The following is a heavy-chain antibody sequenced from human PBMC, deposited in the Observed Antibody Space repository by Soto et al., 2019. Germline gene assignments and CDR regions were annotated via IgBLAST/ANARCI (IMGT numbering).Heavy chain of an antibody. Sequence: QVQLVESGGGVVQPGRSLRLSCAASGFTFSSYGMHWVRQAPGKGLEWVAVISYDGSNKYYADSVKGRFTISRDNSKNTLYLQMNSLRAEDTAVYYCAKGLLYYYDSSGYYYFDYWGQGTLVTVSS. J-gene: IGHJ4*02. V-gene: IGHV3-30*18. CDR2: ISYDGSNK. CDR3: AKGLLYYYDSSGYYYFDY. D-gene: IGHD3-22*01. CDR1: GFTFSSYG.